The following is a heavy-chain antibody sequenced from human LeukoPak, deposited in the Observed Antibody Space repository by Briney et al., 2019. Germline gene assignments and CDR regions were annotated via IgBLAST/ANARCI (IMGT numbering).Heavy chain of an antibody. V-gene: IGHV3-74*01. CDR1: GFTFSRYW. CDR3: ASCGGYYDILTGYFSPPRPYDY. J-gene: IGHJ4*02. Sequence: GGSLRLSCAASGFTFSRYWMHWVRQAPGKGLVWVSRINTDGSTTSYADSVKGRFTISRDNAKNSLYLQMNSLRAEDTAVYYCASCGGYYDILTGYFSPPRPYDYWGQGTLVTVSS. CDR2: INTDGSTT. D-gene: IGHD3-9*01.